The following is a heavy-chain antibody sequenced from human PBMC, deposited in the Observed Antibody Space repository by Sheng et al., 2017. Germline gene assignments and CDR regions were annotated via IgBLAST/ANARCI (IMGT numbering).Heavy chain of an antibody. Sequence: QVQLVQSGAEVKKPGSSVKVSCKASGGTFSSYAISWVRQAPGQGLEWMGGIIPIFGTANYAQKFQGRVTITTDESTSTAYMELSSLRSEDTAVYYCARHKLTTVTTNYYYYYYMDVWGKGTTVTVSS. V-gene: IGHV1-69*05. D-gene: IGHD4-17*01. CDR3: ARHKLTTVTTNYYYYYYMDV. CDR2: IIPIFGTA. J-gene: IGHJ6*03. CDR1: GGTFSSYA.